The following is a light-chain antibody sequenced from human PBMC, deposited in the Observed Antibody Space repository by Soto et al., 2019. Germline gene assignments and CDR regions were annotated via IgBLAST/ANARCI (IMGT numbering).Light chain of an antibody. CDR3: SSYTSSSTLYV. Sequence: QSALTQPASVAGSPGQSITIPCTGTSSDVGGYNYVSWYQQHPGKAPKLMIYEVSNRPSGVSNRFSGSKSGNTASLTISGLQAEDEADYYCSSYTSSSTLYVFGTGTRSPS. CDR2: EVS. V-gene: IGLV2-14*01. CDR1: SSDVGGYNY. J-gene: IGLJ1*01.